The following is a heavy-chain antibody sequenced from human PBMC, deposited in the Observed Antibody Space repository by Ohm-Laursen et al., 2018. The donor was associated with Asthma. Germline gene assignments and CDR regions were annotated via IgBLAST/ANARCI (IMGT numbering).Heavy chain of an antibody. V-gene: IGHV3-30-3*01. D-gene: IGHD5-12*01. CDR1: GFTFSSYS. CDR3: ARDRSSGYDYRTFDY. CDR2: IAYDGSSK. J-gene: IGHJ4*02. Sequence: SLRLSCTASGFTFSSYSMHWVRQAPGKGLEWVAVIAYDGSSKYYADSVKGRFTISRDNSKNTLYLQMNSLRAEDTAVYYCARDRSSGYDYRTFDYWGQGTLVTVSS.